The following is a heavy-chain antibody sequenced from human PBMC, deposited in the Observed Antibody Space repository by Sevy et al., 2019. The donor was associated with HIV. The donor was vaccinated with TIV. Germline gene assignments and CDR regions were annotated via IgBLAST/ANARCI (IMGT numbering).Heavy chain of an antibody. CDR1: GFTFSGSA. CDR2: IRSKANSYAT. D-gene: IGHD3-16*02. CDR3: TRHLIGAHFDY. V-gene: IGHV3-73*01. Sequence: GGSLRLSCAASGFTFSGSAMHWVRQASGKGLEWVGRIRSKANSYATAYAASVKGRFTISRDDSKNTAYLQMNSLKTADTAVYYCTRHLIGAHFDYWGQGTLVTVSS. J-gene: IGHJ4*02.